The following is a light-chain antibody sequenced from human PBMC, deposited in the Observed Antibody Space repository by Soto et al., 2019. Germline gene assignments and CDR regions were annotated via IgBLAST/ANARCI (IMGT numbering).Light chain of an antibody. CDR3: ATWDDSLNGFYV. V-gene: IGLV1-47*01. Sequence: QTVLTQPPSAPGTPGQRVTISCSGSSSNIASNYVYWYQQLPGTAPKLLIYRNNQRPSGVPDRFSGSKSCTSASLAISGLRSDDEADYFCATWDDSLNGFYVFGTGTKGTVL. J-gene: IGLJ1*01. CDR2: RNN. CDR1: SSNIASNY.